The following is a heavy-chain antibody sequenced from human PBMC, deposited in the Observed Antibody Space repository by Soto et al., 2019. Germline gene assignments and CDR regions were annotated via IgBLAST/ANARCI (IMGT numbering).Heavy chain of an antibody. CDR3: ARRYYDILTGYYKGYYYYYYMDV. V-gene: IGHV4-34*01. CDR1: GGSFSGYY. Sequence: SETLSLTCAVYGGSFSGYYWSWIRQPPGKGLEWIGEINHSGSTNYNPSLKSRVTISVDTSKNQFSLKLSSVTAADTAVYYCARRYYDILTGYYKGYYYYYYMDVWGKGTTVTVSS. J-gene: IGHJ6*03. CDR2: INHSGST. D-gene: IGHD3-9*01.